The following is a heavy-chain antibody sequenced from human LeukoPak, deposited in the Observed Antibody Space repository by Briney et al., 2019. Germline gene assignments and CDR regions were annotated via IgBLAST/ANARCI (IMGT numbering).Heavy chain of an antibody. J-gene: IGHJ6*02. CDR2: RNPNSGNT. Sequence: ASVKVSCKASGYTFTSYDINLVRQATGQGLEWMGWRNPNSGNTGYAQKFQGRVTMTRNTSISTAYMELSSLRSEDTAVYYCARGQYDFWSGYYLGYGMDVWGQGTTVTVSS. CDR1: GYTFTSYD. V-gene: IGHV1-8*01. D-gene: IGHD3-3*01. CDR3: ARGQYDFWSGYYLGYGMDV.